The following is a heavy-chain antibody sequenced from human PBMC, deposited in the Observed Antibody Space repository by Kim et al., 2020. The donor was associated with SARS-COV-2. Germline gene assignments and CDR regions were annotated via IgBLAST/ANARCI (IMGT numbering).Heavy chain of an antibody. D-gene: IGHD3-9*01. V-gene: IGHV1-69*13. CDR1: GGTFSSYA. CDR3: ARDGPYYDILTGYYKEYYYYGMDV. CDR2: IIPIFGTA. Sequence: SVKVSCKASGGTFSSYAISWVRQAPGQGLEWMGGIIPIFGTANYAQKFQGRVTITADESTSTAYMELSSLRSEDTAVYYCARDGPYYDILTGYYKEYYYYGMDVWGQGTTVTVSS. J-gene: IGHJ6*02.